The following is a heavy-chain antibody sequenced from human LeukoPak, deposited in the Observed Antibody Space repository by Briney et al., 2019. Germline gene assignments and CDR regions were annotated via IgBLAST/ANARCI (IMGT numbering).Heavy chain of an antibody. CDR2: ITDSGGRT. Sequence: GGSLRLSCAASGFTFSNYAMNWVRQAPGKWLEWVSTITDSGGRTFYADSLKGRFTISRDNSKKMLYLQMNSLRAEDTAVYYCAKDPYYYDGSGYYYEYFLHWGQGTLVTVSS. D-gene: IGHD3-22*01. J-gene: IGHJ1*01. V-gene: IGHV3-23*01. CDR1: GFTFSNYA. CDR3: AKDPYYYDGSGYYYEYFLH.